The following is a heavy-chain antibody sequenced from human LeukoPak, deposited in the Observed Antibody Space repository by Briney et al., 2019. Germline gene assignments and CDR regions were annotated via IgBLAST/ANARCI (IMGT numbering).Heavy chain of an antibody. CDR3: AGSPTVDAAFDI. D-gene: IGHD4-23*01. CDR1: GFTFSSYA. V-gene: IGHV3-23*01. CDR2: VSGRGDNT. Sequence: GGSLRLSCAASGFTFSSYAMSWVRQAPGKGLEWVSGVSGRGDNTYYADSVRGRFTVSRDNSRNTLALQMNSLRAEDTAVYYCAGSPTVDAAFDIWGQGTMVTVSS. J-gene: IGHJ3*02.